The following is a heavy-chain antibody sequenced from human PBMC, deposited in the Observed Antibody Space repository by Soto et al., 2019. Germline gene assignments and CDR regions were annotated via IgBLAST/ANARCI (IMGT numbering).Heavy chain of an antibody. J-gene: IGHJ4*02. V-gene: IGHV4-39*01. Sequence: SETLSLTCTVSGGSISSSTYYWGWMRQPPGKGLEWIASFFIGGNTYYNPSLKSRVTISVDTSKNQFSLKLSSVTAADTAVYYCGRLVYDSSGYRPGWGQGTLVTVSS. D-gene: IGHD3-22*01. CDR1: GGSISSSTYY. CDR2: FFIGGNT. CDR3: GRLVYDSSGYRPG.